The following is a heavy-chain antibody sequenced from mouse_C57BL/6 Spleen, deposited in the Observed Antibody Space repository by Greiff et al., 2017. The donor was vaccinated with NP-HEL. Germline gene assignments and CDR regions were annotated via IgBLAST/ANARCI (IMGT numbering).Heavy chain of an antibody. CDR1: GYTFTSYW. J-gene: IGHJ2*01. Sequence: QVQLQQSGAELVRPGSSVKLSCKASGYTFTSYWMHWVKQRPIQGLEWIGNIDPSDSETHYNQKFKDKATLTVDKSSSTAYMQLSSLTSEDSADYYCARGGYYGTYMDYWGQGTTLTVSS. CDR3: ARGGYYGTYMDY. CDR2: IDPSDSET. D-gene: IGHD1-1*01. V-gene: IGHV1-52*01.